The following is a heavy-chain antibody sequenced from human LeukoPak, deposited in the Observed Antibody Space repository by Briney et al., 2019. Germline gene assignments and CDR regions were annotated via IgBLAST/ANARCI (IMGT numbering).Heavy chain of an antibody. Sequence: QPGGSLRLSCAASGFTFSSYSMNWVRQAPGKGLEWVSYISSSSSTIYYADSVKGRFTISRDNAKNTLYLQMNSLRAEDTAVYYCARERPPTTVVTYFDYWGQGTLVTVSS. CDR3: ARERPPTTVVTYFDY. D-gene: IGHD4-23*01. CDR2: ISSSSSTI. V-gene: IGHV3-48*01. J-gene: IGHJ4*02. CDR1: GFTFSSYS.